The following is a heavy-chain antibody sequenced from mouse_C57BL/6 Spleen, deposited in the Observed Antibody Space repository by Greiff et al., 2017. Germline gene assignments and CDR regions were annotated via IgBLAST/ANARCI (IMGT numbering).Heavy chain of an antibody. CDR1: GFTFSNYW. CDR3: TGPDSRSWFAY. J-gene: IGHJ3*01. V-gene: IGHV6-3*01. Sequence: EVKVEESGGGLVQPGGSMKLSCVASGFTFSNYWMNWVRQSPEKGLEWVAQIRLKSDNYATHYAESVKGRFTISRDDSKSSVYLQMNNLRAEDTGIYYCTGPDSRSWFAYWGQGTLVTVSA. CDR2: IRLKSDNYAT. D-gene: IGHD3-2*01.